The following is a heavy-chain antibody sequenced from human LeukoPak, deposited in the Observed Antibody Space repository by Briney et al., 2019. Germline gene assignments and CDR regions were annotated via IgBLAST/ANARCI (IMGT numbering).Heavy chain of an antibody. J-gene: IGHJ4*02. D-gene: IGHD3-16*01. Sequence: GGSLRLSCAASGFTFDDYAMHWVRQAPGKGLEWVSGISWNSGSICYADSVKGRFTISRDNAKNSLYLQMNSLRAEDTALYYCAKEDRRGRHFDYWGQGTLVTVSS. CDR3: AKEDRRGRHFDY. CDR1: GFTFDDYA. CDR2: ISWNSGSI. V-gene: IGHV3-9*01.